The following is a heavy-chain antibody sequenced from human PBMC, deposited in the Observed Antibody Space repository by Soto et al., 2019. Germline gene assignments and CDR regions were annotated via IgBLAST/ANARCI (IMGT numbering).Heavy chain of an antibody. Sequence: QVQLVESGGGVVQPGRSLRLSCAASGFTFSSYGMHWVRKAPGKGLEWVAVISYDGSNKYYADSVKGRFTISRDNSKNTLYLQMNSLRAEDTAVYYCAKIHYGDYLDAFDIWGQGTMVTVSS. CDR2: ISYDGSNK. D-gene: IGHD4-17*01. J-gene: IGHJ3*02. CDR3: AKIHYGDYLDAFDI. V-gene: IGHV3-30*18. CDR1: GFTFSSYG.